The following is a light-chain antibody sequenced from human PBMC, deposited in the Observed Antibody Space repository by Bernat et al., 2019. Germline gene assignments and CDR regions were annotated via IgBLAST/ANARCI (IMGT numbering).Light chain of an antibody. J-gene: IGKJ2*01. CDR3: QQYENSRRT. CDR1: QSISSY. CDR2: AAS. V-gene: IGKV1-39*01. Sequence: DIQMTQSPSSLSASVGDRVTITCRASQSISSYLNWYQQKPGKAPKLLIYAASSLQSGVPSRFSGSGSGTDFTLTINRLEPEDFAVYFCQQYENSRRTFGQGTKLEI.